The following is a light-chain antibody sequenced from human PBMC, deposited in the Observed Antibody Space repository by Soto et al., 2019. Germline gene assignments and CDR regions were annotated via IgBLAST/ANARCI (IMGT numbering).Light chain of an antibody. J-gene: IGLJ2*01. Sequence: QSVLTQPPSVSEAPRQRVTISCSGSSSNIENNGVNWYQQPPGKAPKLLIYYDFLRPSGASDPFSGSKSGTSASLAISGLQSEDESDYYCAAWDDSLNGWVFGGGTKLTVL. CDR3: AAWDDSLNGWV. V-gene: IGLV1-36*01. CDR1: SSNIENNG. CDR2: YDF.